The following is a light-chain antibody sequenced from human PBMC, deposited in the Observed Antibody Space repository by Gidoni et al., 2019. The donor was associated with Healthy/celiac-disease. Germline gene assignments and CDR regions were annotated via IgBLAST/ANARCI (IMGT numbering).Light chain of an antibody. CDR2: AAS. V-gene: IGKV1-27*01. J-gene: IGKJ4*01. CDR3: QKYNSAPAFT. Sequence: DIQMTQSPYALSASVGDRVPITCRASQGISNDLSWYQQKPGKVAKLLIYAASTLQAGVPSRFSGSGSATDFTLTISSRQPEDVATYYWQKYNSAPAFTFGGGTKVEIK. CDR1: QGISND.